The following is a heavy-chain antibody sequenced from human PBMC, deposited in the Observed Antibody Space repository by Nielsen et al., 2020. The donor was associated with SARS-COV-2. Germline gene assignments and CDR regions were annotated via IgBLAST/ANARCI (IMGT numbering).Heavy chain of an antibody. Sequence: WIRQPPGKGLEWLSVISGNAGSSYHVDSVRGRFTISRDNSKNTLYLQMNSLRAEDTAVYYCAKDPEDGDFDWPLNYYYGMDVWGQGTTVTVSS. CDR2: ISGNAGSS. CDR3: AKDPEDGDFDWPLNYYYGMDV. J-gene: IGHJ6*02. V-gene: IGHV3-23*01. D-gene: IGHD3-9*01.